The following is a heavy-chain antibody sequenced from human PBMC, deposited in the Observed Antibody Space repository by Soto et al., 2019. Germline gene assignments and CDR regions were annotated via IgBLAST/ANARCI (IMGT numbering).Heavy chain of an antibody. CDR2: IYYSGGT. CDR1: GGSISSGGYY. Sequence: PSETLSLTCTVSGGSISSGGYYWSWIRQHPGKGLEWIGYIYYSGGTYYNPSLKSRVTISVDTSKNQFSLKLSSVTAADTAVYCCARVPGRITGTIFDPWGQGTLVTVSS. V-gene: IGHV4-31*03. CDR3: ARVPGRITGTIFDP. J-gene: IGHJ5*02. D-gene: IGHD1-20*01.